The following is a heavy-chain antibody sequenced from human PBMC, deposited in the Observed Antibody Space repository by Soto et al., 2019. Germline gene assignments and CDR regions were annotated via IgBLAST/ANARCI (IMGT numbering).Heavy chain of an antibody. D-gene: IGHD3-10*01. J-gene: IGHJ6*02. CDR2: IYPGDSDT. CDR1: GYSFTSYW. Sequence: EVQLVQSGAEVKKPGESLKISCKGSGYSFTSYWIGWVRQMPGKGLEWMGIIYPGDSDTRYSPSFQGQVTISADRSMRTASLQWSGLKAPDTAMYYCAGGGVRGVITRTRGDYGMDVWGQGTTVTVSS. V-gene: IGHV5-51*01. CDR3: AGGGVRGVITRTRGDYGMDV.